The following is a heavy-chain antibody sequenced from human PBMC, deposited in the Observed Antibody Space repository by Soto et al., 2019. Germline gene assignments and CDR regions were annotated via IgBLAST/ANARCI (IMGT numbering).Heavy chain of an antibody. D-gene: IGHD3-22*01. CDR3: ASSYSYDSSGYYVVSFDI. V-gene: IGHV1-69*01. CDR2: IIPIFGTA. CDR1: GGTLSSYA. Sequence: QVQLVQSGAEVKKPGSSVKVSCKASGGTLSSYAISWVRQAPGQGLEWMGGIIPIFGTANYAQRFQGRVTVTADESTSTAYMELCSLRSEDTAVYYCASSYSYDSSGYYVVSFDIWGQGTMFTVSS. J-gene: IGHJ3*02.